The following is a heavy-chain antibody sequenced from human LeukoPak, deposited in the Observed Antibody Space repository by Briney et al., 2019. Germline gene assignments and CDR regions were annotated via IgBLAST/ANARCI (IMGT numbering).Heavy chain of an antibody. Sequence: GGSLRLSCAVSGFTFNNYGMSWVRQAPGMGLEWVCAIADVGETTYYADSVKGRFTISRDYSKNTLHLQMNSVRAEDTAVYYCARKAARTSGYDYWGQGTRVTVSP. V-gene: IGHV3-23*01. J-gene: IGHJ4*02. CDR1: GFTFNNYG. D-gene: IGHD3-22*01. CDR2: IADVGETT. CDR3: ARKAARTSGYDY.